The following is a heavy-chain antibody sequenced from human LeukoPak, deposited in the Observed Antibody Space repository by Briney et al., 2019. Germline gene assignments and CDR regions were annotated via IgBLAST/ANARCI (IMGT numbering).Heavy chain of an antibody. D-gene: IGHD3-10*01. J-gene: IGHJ4*02. CDR3: AKGYGSGSYYRQFDY. CDR1: GFTFSSYA. Sequence: PGGSLRLSCAASGFTFSSYAMHWVRQAPGKGLEWVAVISYDGSNKYYADSVKGRFTISRDNSKNTLYLQMNSLRAEDTAVYYCAKGYGSGSYYRQFDYWGQGTLVTVSS. CDR2: ISYDGSNK. V-gene: IGHV3-30*04.